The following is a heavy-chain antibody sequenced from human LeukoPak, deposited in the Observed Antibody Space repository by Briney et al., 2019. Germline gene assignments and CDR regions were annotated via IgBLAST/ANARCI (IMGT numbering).Heavy chain of an antibody. J-gene: IGHJ4*02. Sequence: SETLSLTCAVYGGSFSGYYWSWIRQPPGKGLEWIGEINHSGSTNYNPSLKSRVTISVDTSKNQFSLKLTSVTAADTAVYYCTRGRGIWGQGTLVTVSS. CDR3: TRGRGI. CDR1: GGSFSGYY. CDR2: INHSGST. V-gene: IGHV4-34*01. D-gene: IGHD3-10*01.